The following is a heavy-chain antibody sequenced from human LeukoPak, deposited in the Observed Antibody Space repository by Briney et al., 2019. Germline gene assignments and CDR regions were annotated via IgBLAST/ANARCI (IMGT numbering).Heavy chain of an antibody. CDR2: IYTSGST. CDR3: ARERGSYSHYYYYMDV. V-gene: IGHV4-61*02. D-gene: IGHD1-26*01. CDR1: GGSISSSSYY. Sequence: SETLSLTCTVSGGSISSSSYYWGWIRQPAGKGLEWIGRIYTSGSTNYNPSLKSRVTMSVDTSKNQFSLKLSSVTAADTAVYYCARERGSYSHYYYYMDVWGKGTTVTISS. J-gene: IGHJ6*03.